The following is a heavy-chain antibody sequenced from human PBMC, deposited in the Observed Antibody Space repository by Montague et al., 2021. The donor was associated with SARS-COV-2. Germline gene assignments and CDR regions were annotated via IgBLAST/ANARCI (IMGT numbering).Heavy chain of an antibody. CDR2: IRSKAYGGTT. CDR1: GFTFGDYA. J-gene: IGHJ6*02. Sequence: SLRLSCAASGFTFGDYAMSWVRQAPGKGLEWVGFIRSKAYGGTTEYAASVKGRFTISRDDSKSIDYLQMNSLKTEDTAVYYCTRDRDVVVPAAVYGMDVWGQGTTVTVSS. D-gene: IGHD2-2*01. V-gene: IGHV3-49*04. CDR3: TRDRDVVVPAAVYGMDV.